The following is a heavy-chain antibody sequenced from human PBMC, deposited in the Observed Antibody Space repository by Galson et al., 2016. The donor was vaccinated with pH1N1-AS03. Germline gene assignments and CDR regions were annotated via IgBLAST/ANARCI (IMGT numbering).Heavy chain of an antibody. CDR3: ASEVATSFVY. D-gene: IGHD5-24*01. J-gene: IGHJ4*02. V-gene: IGHV1-69*11. CDR2: IIPALGTP. Sequence: SVKVSCKASGGTFSSYAINWVRQAPGQGLEWMGRIIPALGTPNYAQRFQGRVTITADESTSTAYMELSSLRSEDTAVYFCASEVATSFVYWGQGTLVTVSS. CDR1: GGTFSSYA.